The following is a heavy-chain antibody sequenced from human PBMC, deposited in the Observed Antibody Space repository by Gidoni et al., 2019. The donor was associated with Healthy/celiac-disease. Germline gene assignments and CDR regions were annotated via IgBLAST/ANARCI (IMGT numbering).Heavy chain of an antibody. J-gene: IGHJ4*02. V-gene: IGHV3-33*01. D-gene: IGHD2-15*01. CDR3: ARAIPHLLPMGY. CDR2: IWYDGSNK. Sequence: APGKGLEWVAVIWYDGSNKYYADSAKGRFTISRDNSKNTLYLQMNSLRAEDTAEYYCARAIPHLLPMGYWGQGTLVTVSS.